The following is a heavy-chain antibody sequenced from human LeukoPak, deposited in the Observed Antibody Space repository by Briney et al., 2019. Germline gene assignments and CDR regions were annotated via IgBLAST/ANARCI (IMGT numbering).Heavy chain of an antibody. D-gene: IGHD3-3*01. CDR3: AKSARITIFGMIRD. CDR1: GFTFSSYS. V-gene: IGHV3-21*04. CDR2: ISSSSSYI. Sequence: GGSLRLSCAASGFTFSSYSMNWVRQAPGKGLEWVSSISSSSSYIYYADSVKGRLTISRDNSRNTLYLQMNNLRAEDTAVYFCAKSARITIFGMIRDWGQGTLVTVSS. J-gene: IGHJ4*02.